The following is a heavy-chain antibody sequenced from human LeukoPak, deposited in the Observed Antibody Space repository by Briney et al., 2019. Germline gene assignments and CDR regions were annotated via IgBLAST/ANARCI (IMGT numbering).Heavy chain of an antibody. CDR1: GFTFSSYW. Sequence: GGSLRLSCAASGFTFSSYWMNWVRQAPGKGLVWVSRIASDGSSTTYADSVKGRFSISRDNAKNTLYLQMNSLRAEDTAVYYCASSSGWFLDAFDIWGQGTMVTVSS. J-gene: IGHJ3*02. CDR2: IASDGSST. V-gene: IGHV3-74*01. CDR3: ASSSGWFLDAFDI. D-gene: IGHD6-19*01.